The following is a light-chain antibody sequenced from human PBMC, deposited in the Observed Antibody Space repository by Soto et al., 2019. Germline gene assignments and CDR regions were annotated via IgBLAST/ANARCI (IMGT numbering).Light chain of an antibody. CDR3: QQYNNYRT. Sequence: EIVLTQSPGTLSLSPGERATLSCRASQSVSSSYLAWYQQKPGQAPRLLIYGASSRATGIPDRFSGSGSGTDFTLTISRLEPEEFATYYCQQYNNYRTFGQGTKV. CDR2: GAS. V-gene: IGKV3-20*01. CDR1: QSVSSSY. J-gene: IGKJ1*01.